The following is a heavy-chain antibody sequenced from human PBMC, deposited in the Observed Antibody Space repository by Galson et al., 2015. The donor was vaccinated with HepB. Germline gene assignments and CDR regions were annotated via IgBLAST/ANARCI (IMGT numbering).Heavy chain of an antibody. Sequence: SLRLSCAASGFTFSSYAMSWVRQAPGKGLEWVSAISGSGGSTYYADSVKGRFTISRDNSKNTLYLQMNSLRAEDTAVYYCAKDGLPSSGWYLENYFDYWGQGTLVTVSS. CDR2: ISGSGGST. CDR3: AKDGLPSSGWYLENYFDY. D-gene: IGHD6-19*01. CDR1: GFTFSSYA. V-gene: IGHV3-23*01. J-gene: IGHJ4*02.